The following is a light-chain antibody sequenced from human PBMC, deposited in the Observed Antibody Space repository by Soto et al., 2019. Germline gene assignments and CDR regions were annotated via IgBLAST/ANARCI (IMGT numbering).Light chain of an antibody. CDR2: GNS. J-gene: IGLJ2*01. V-gene: IGLV1-40*01. Sequence: QSVLTQPPSVSGAPGPRVTISCTRSSSNIGAGYDVHWYQQLPGTAPKLLIYGNSNRPSGVPDRFSGSKSGTSASLAITGLQAEDEADYYCQSYDSSLSGWVFGGGTKLTVL. CDR3: QSYDSSLSGWV. CDR1: SSNIGAGYD.